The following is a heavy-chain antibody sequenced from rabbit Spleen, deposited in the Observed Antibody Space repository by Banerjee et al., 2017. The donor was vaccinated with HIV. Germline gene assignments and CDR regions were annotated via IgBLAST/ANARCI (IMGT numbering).Heavy chain of an antibody. J-gene: IGHJ6*01. CDR2: IYAGSSGST. CDR1: GFSFSSGYD. V-gene: IGHV1S40*01. CDR3: ARLGHADYPYAYGLKL. D-gene: IGHD6-1*01. Sequence: QSLEESGGGLVKPGASLTLTCKASGFSFSSGYDMCWVRQAPGKGLEWIACIYAGSSGSTYYASWAKGRFTISRTWSTTVTLQMTSLTAADTATYFCARLGHADYPYAYGLKLWGPGDPRHRL.